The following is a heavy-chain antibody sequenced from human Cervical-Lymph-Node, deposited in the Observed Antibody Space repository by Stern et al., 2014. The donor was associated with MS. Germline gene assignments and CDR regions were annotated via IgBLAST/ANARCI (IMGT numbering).Heavy chain of an antibody. J-gene: IGHJ5*02. CDR3: AKNRPGYPEGSP. CDR2: IIGRGDNT. V-gene: IGHV3-23*04. CDR1: RFSFSNYA. Sequence: EVQLVESGGGLVQPGGSLRLSCAASRFSFSNYAMSWVRQAPGKGPERVSIIIGRGDNTAYLDSVKGRFTISRDNSKNTLFLQMNSLRAEDTAVYYCAKNRPGYPEGSPWGQGTLVTVSS. D-gene: IGHD6-25*01.